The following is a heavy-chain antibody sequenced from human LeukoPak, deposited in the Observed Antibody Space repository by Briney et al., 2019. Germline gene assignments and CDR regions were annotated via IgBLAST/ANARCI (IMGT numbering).Heavy chain of an antibody. CDR2: IHYTGIT. CDR3: ARPPGFSTSFWD. Sequence: SETLSLTCTVSGGSISGSSYYWGWIRQPPGTGLEWIGSIHYTGITYYKPSLKSRVTISVDTSKNQFSLKLTSVTAADTAVYYCARPPGFSTSFWDWGQGTLVTVSS. CDR1: GGSISGSSYY. D-gene: IGHD2-2*01. V-gene: IGHV4-39*01. J-gene: IGHJ4*02.